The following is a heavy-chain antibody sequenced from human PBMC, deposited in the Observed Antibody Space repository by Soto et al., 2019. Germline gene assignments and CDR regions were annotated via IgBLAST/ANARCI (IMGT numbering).Heavy chain of an antibody. CDR1: GGSFSGYY. J-gene: IGHJ4*02. CDR3: ARDLGVGASDY. D-gene: IGHD1-26*01. V-gene: IGHV4-34*01. CDR2: INHSGST. Sequence: QVQLQQWGAGLLKPSETLSLTCAVYGGSFSGYYWSWIRQPPGKGLEWIGEINHSGSTNYNPSLKSRVTISVDTSKNQFSLKLSSVTATDTAVYYCARDLGVGASDYWGQGTLVTVSS.